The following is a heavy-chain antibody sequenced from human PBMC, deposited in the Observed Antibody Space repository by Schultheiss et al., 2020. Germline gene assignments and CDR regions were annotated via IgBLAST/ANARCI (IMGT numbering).Heavy chain of an antibody. D-gene: IGHD5-18*01. Sequence: GESLKISCAASGFTFSSYAMSWVRQAPGKGLEWVAVIYSGGSTYYGDTVKGRFTISSDRSNNTVYLEMNRLRVEDTAVYYCARGSGYSYAYPFDYWGQGTLVTVSS. J-gene: IGHJ4*02. CDR3: ARGSGYSYAYPFDY. CDR1: GFTFSSYA. CDR2: IYSGGST. V-gene: IGHV3-23*03.